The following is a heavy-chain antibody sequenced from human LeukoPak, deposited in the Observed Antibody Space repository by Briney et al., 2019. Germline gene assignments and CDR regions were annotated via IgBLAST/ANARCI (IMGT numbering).Heavy chain of an antibody. Sequence: SETLSLTCTVSGGSISSYYWSWVRQPPGKGLEWIGFIYYSGSTSYNPSLESRVTISVDTSKNQFSLKLSSVTAADTAVYYCARSVSDHEILTGYYSPSYYYNGMDVWGQGTTVTVSS. V-gene: IGHV4-59*01. CDR3: ARSVSDHEILTGYYSPSYYYNGMDV. J-gene: IGHJ6*02. CDR1: GGSISSYY. D-gene: IGHD3-9*01. CDR2: IYYSGST.